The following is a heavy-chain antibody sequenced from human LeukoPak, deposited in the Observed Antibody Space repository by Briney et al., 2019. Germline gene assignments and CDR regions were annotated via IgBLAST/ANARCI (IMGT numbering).Heavy chain of an antibody. CDR1: GFTFSSYS. V-gene: IGHV3-48*01. D-gene: IGHD3-10*01. J-gene: IGHJ5*02. Sequence: GGSLRLSCAASGFTFSSYSMNWVRQAPGKGLEWVSYISSASNTIYYADSVKGRFTISRDNAKNSLNLQMNSLRVDDTAMYYRARDGWFGDYNWFDPWGQGTLVTVSS. CDR3: ARDGWFGDYNWFDP. CDR2: ISSASNTI.